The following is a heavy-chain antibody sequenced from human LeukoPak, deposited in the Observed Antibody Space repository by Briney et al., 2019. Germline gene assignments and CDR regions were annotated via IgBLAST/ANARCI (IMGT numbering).Heavy chain of an antibody. V-gene: IGHV1-18*01. CDR3: ARDGGLYYGSGTFVGV. CDR2: ISVYNGDT. Sequence: ASVKVSCKASGGTFSSYAISWVRQAPGQGLEWMGWISVYNGDTKYAQNFQGRVTMSTDTSTSTAYMELRSLRFDDTAVYYCARDGGLYYGSGTFVGVWGQGTLVTVSP. CDR1: GGTFSSYA. J-gene: IGHJ4*02. D-gene: IGHD3-10*01.